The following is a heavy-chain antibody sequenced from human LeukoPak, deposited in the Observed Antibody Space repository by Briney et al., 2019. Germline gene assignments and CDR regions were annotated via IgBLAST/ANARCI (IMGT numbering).Heavy chain of an antibody. CDR2: ISSSSSYI. Sequence: GGSLRLSCAASGFTFSSYSMNWVRQAPGKGLEWVSSISSSSSYIYYADSVKGRFTISRDNAKNSLYLQMNGLRAEDTAVYYCARGSTSSLFDYWGQGTLVTVSS. D-gene: IGHD2-2*01. V-gene: IGHV3-21*01. CDR3: ARGSTSSLFDY. CDR1: GFTFSSYS. J-gene: IGHJ4*02.